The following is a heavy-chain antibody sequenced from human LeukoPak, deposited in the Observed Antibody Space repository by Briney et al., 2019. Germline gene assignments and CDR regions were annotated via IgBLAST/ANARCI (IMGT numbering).Heavy chain of an antibody. CDR3: GRYCAGSFFRW. J-gene: IGHJ1*01. D-gene: IGHD3-10*01. Sequence: GGSLRLSCAAYASTFTTYGMDWVSQAPGKGLEWVSSISSSSSYIYYADSVKGRLTISRDNAKHSLYLQMNSLRAEGTAVYYRGRYCAGSFFRWWGQGTLVTVSS. CDR2: ISSSSSYI. CDR1: ASTFTTYG. V-gene: IGHV3-21*01.